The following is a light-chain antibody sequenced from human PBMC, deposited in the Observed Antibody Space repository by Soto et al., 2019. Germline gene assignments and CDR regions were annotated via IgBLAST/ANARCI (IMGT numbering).Light chain of an antibody. V-gene: IGKV1-9*01. CDR3: QQYGSSSWT. CDR1: QDITTY. J-gene: IGKJ1*01. Sequence: DIQLTQSPSFLSASVGYRVTVTCRASQDITTYLAWYQQKPGKAPKLLINAASTRATGIPDRFSGSGSGTDFTLTISRLEPEDFAVYYCQQYGSSSWTFGQGTKVDIK. CDR2: AAS.